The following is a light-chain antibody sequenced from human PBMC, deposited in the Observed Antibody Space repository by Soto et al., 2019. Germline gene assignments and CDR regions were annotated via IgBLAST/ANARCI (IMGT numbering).Light chain of an antibody. CDR1: SSDVGGYNY. V-gene: IGLV2-14*01. CDR3: SSYTSSSTVV. J-gene: IGLJ2*01. CDR2: EVS. Sequence: QSALTQPASVSGSPGQSITISCPGTSSDVGGYNYVSWYQQHPGKAPKLMIYEVSNRPSGVSNRFSGSKSGNTASLTISGLQAEDEADYSCSSYTSSSTVVFGGGTKVTVL.